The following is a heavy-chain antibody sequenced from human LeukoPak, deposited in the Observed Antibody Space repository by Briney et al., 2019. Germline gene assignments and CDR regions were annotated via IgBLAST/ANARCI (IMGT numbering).Heavy chain of an antibody. D-gene: IGHD3-22*01. CDR2: ISSSSSYI. Sequence: GGSLRLSCAASGFTFSTYWMSWVRQAPGKGLEWVSSISSSSSYIYYADSVKGRFTISRDNAKNSLYLQMNSLRAEDTAVYYCARGINYYDSSGYREDYWGQGTLVTVSS. V-gene: IGHV3-21*01. CDR1: GFTFSTYW. CDR3: ARGINYYDSSGYREDY. J-gene: IGHJ4*02.